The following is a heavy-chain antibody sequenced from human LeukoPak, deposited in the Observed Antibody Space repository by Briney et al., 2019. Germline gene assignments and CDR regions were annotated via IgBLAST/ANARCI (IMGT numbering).Heavy chain of an antibody. CDR3: ARGVYSNPLDY. Sequence: SETLSLTCTVSGGSISSSSYYWSWIRQPPGKGLEWIGYIYYTGNTNYNPSLKSRVTISVDTSKNQFSLKLSSVTAADTAVYYCARGVYSNPLDYWGQGTLVTVSS. CDR1: GGSISSSSYY. J-gene: IGHJ4*02. CDR2: IYYTGNT. V-gene: IGHV4-61*05. D-gene: IGHD4-11*01.